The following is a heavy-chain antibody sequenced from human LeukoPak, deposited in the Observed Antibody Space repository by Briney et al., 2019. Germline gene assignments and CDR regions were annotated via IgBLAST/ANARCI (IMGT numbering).Heavy chain of an antibody. CDR2: IYYSGST. D-gene: IGHD3-3*01. Sequence: SETLSLTCTVSGGSISSYYWSWIRQPPGKGLEWIGYIYYSGSTNYNPSLKSRVTISVDTSKNQFSLKLSSVTAADTAVYYCASFSLTYDFWSVFDYGGEGTLVTVSS. V-gene: IGHV4-59*01. CDR1: GGSISSYY. J-gene: IGHJ4*02. CDR3: ASFSLTYDFWSVFDY.